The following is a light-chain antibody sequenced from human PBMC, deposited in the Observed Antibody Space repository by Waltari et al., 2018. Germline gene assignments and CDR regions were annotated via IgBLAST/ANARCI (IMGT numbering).Light chain of an antibody. CDR1: QSVSSSY. J-gene: IGKJ1*01. CDR3: QQDGSLTCT. CDR2: GAT. Sequence: EVVLTQSPGTLSLPPGERATVSCRASQSVSSSYFTLYQQKGGQAPRLLIHGATNRATGVPDRFSGRGSGTDFTLTLNRLEPQDSAVYYCQQDGSLTCTFGQGTTVEIK. V-gene: IGKV3-20*01.